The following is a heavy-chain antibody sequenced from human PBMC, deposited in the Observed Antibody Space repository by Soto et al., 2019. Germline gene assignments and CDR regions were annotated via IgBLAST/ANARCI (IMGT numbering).Heavy chain of an antibody. D-gene: IGHD4-4*01. CDR3: ARHSNRNYGLYYFDY. CDR1: GGSVSSYY. J-gene: IGHJ4*02. CDR2: IYYSGST. Sequence: SETLSLTCTVSGGSVSSYYWSWIRQSPGKGLEWIGFIYYSGSTKYKPSHKSRVNISVDTSKNQISLKVRSATAADSALYYCARHSNRNYGLYYFDYWGLGALVTVSS. V-gene: IGHV4-59*08.